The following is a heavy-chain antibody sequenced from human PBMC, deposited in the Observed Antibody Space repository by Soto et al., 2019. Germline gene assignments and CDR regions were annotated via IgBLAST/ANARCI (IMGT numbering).Heavy chain of an antibody. CDR2: INPSGGIT. J-gene: IGHJ5*02. V-gene: IGHV1-46*01. CDR1: GYTFTSYY. Sequence: VASVKVSCKASGYTFTSYYMHWVRQAPGQGLEWMGIINPSGGITSYAQKFQGRVTMTRDTSTSTVYMELSSLRSEDTAVYYCARGGIVVVPAATLNWFDPWGQGTLVTVSS. CDR3: ARGGIVVVPAATLNWFDP. D-gene: IGHD2-2*01.